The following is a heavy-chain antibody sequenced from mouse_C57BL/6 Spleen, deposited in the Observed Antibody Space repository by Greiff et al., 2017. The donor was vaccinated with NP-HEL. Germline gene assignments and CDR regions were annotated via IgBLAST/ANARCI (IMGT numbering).Heavy chain of an antibody. V-gene: IGHV5-6*02. CDR3: ARRARDWYFDV. Sequence: EVKLVESGGDLVKPGGSLKLSCAASGFTFSSYGMSWVRQTPDKRLEWVATISSGGSYTYYPDSVKGRFTISRDNAKNTLYLQMSSLKSEDTAMYYCARRARDWYFDVWGTGTTVTVSS. CDR2: ISSGGSYT. CDR1: GFTFSSYG. J-gene: IGHJ1*03.